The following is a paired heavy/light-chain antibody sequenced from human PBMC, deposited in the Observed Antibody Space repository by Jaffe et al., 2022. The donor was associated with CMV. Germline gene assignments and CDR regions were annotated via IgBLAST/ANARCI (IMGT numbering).Heavy chain of an antibody. J-gene: IGHJ4*02. Sequence: EVQLVESGGGLVQPGGSLRLSCAASGFTFSNSWMSWIRQAPGRGLEWVATIRPDGREKNYIDSVKGRFTISRDNAKNSLSLHMDSLRDEDTAVFYCARASRNADFDSWGQGTLVTVSS. CDR1: GFTFSNSW. CDR2: IRPDGREK. CDR3: ARASRNADFDS. V-gene: IGHV3-7*01.
Light chain of an antibody. CDR1: QSLEHSDGNTY. J-gene: IGKJ2*01. Sequence: DVVMTQSPLSLPVTLGQSASISCRSSQSLEHSDGNTYLNWYQQRPGQSPRRLIYRVSNRDSGVPDRFSGSGSGTDFTLKISRVEAEDVGVYYCMQAINWPHTFGQGTKLEIK. V-gene: IGKV2-30*02. CDR3: MQAINWPHT. CDR2: RVS.